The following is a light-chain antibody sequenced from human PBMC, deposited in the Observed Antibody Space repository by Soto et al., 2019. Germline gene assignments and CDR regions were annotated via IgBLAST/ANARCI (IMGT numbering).Light chain of an antibody. CDR1: SSDVGGYNY. V-gene: IGLV2-11*01. CDR2: DVS. CDR3: CSYAGGTYV. Sequence: QSALTQPHSVSGSPGQSVTISCTGTSSDVGGYNYVSWYQQHPGKAPKVIIYDVSKRPSGVPDRFSGSKSGNTASLTISGLQAEDESDYYCCSYAGGTYVFGTGTKLTVL. J-gene: IGLJ1*01.